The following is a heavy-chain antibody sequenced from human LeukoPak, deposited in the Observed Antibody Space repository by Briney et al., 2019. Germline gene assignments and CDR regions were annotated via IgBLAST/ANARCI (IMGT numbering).Heavy chain of an antibody. Sequence: ASVKVSCKASGFTFTSSAVQWVRQARGQRLEWIGWIVVGSGNTNYAQKFQERVTITRDMSTSTAYMELSSLRSEDTAVYYCARSPGIAAAGTEDNWFDPWGQGTLVTVSS. J-gene: IGHJ5*02. CDR1: GFTFTSSA. D-gene: IGHD6-13*01. V-gene: IGHV1-58*01. CDR3: ARSPGIAAAGTEDNWFDP. CDR2: IVVGSGNT.